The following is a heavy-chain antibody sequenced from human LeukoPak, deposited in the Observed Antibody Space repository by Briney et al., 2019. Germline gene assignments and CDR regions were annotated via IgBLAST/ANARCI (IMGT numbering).Heavy chain of an antibody. CDR2: ISYDGSNK. Sequence: PGGSLRLSCAASGFTFSSYGMHWVRQAPGKGLEWVAVISYDGSNKYYADSVRGRFTISRDNSKNTLYLQMNSLRAEDTAVYYCAKDPVRYCSSTSCLFNWFDPWGQGTLATVSS. V-gene: IGHV3-30*18. CDR3: AKDPVRYCSSTSCLFNWFDP. D-gene: IGHD2-2*01. CDR1: GFTFSSYG. J-gene: IGHJ5*02.